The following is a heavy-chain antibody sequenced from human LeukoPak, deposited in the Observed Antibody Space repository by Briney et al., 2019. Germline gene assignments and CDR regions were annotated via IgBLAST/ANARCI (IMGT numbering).Heavy chain of an antibody. CDR3: ARARFGEAVRPFDY. CDR1: GFTFSSYS. J-gene: IGHJ4*02. Sequence: GGSLRLSCAASGFTFSSYSMNWVRQAPVKGLEWVSSISSSSSYIYYADSVKGRFTISRDNAKNSLYLQMNSLRAEDTAVYYCARARFGEAVRPFDYWGQGTLVTVSS. D-gene: IGHD3-10*01. V-gene: IGHV3-21*01. CDR2: ISSSSSYI.